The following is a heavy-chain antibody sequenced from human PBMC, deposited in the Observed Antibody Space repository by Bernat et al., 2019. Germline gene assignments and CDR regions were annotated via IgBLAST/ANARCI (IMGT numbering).Heavy chain of an antibody. V-gene: IGHV3-74*01. CDR3: ASAHGYCSGGSCYWYGMDV. CDR2: INSDGSST. J-gene: IGHJ6*02. CDR1: GFTFSGYW. D-gene: IGHD2-15*01. Sequence: EVQLVESGGGLVQPGGSLRLSCAASGFTFSGYWMYCVRQAPGKGLVWVSRINSDGSSTGYADSVKGRFTISRDNAKNTLYLQMNSLRAEDTAVYYCASAHGYCSGGSCYWYGMDVWGQGTTVTVSS.